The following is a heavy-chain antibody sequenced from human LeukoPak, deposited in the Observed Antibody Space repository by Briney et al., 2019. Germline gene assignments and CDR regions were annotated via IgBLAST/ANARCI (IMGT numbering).Heavy chain of an antibody. CDR3: AKAVGTLVPSHFDY. Sequence: GGSLRLPCAGSGFTFSSYAMSWVRQAPEKGLEWVSVISDSGGSTYYADSVKGRFTISRDNSRNTLYLQMNSLRPVDTAVYYCAKAVGTLVPSHFDYWGQGTLVTVSS. J-gene: IGHJ4*02. CDR1: GFTFSSYA. CDR2: ISDSGGST. D-gene: IGHD2-2*01. V-gene: IGHV3-23*01.